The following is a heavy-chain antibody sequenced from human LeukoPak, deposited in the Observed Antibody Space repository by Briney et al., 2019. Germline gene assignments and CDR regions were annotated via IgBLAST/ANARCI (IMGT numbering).Heavy chain of an antibody. J-gene: IGHJ4*02. D-gene: IGHD3-22*01. CDR3: ARHPDSSGYYYDPPYFDY. CDR2: IYYSGST. Sequence: PSETLSLTCTVSGGSISSYYWSWIRQPPGKGLEWIGYIYYSGSTNYNPSLKSRVTISVDTSKNQFSLKLSSVTAADTAVYYCARHPDSSGYYYDPPYFDYWGQGTLVTVSS. V-gene: IGHV4-59*08. CDR1: GGSISSYY.